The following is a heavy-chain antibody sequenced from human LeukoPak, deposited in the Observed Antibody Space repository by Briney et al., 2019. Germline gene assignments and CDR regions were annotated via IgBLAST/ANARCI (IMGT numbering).Heavy chain of an antibody. V-gene: IGHV1-18*01. D-gene: IGHD1-7*01. Sequence: ASVKVSCKVSGYTLTELSMHWVRQAPGQGLEWMGWISAYNGNTNYAQKLQGRVTMTTDTSTSTAYMELRSLRSDDTAVYYCARDLGHGELGYWGQGTLVTVSS. CDR3: ARDLGHGELGY. CDR1: GYTLTELS. J-gene: IGHJ4*02. CDR2: ISAYNGNT.